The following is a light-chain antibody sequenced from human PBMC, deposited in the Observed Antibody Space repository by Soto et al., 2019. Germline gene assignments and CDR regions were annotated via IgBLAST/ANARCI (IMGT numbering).Light chain of an antibody. CDR1: QSVSSNY. CDR3: QQYSGLTLT. V-gene: IGKV3-20*01. Sequence: EVVLTQSPGTLSLSPGERVTLSCRASQSVSSNYLAWYQHKPGQAPRLLIFGASNSATGIPDRFSGSGSGTDFTLTFTGLEPEDFAVYYCQQYSGLTLTFGGRTNLDI. CDR2: GAS. J-gene: IGKJ4*01.